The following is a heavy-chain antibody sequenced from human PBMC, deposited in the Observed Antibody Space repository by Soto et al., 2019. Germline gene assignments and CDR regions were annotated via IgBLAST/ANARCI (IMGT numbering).Heavy chain of an antibody. Sequence: ASVKASCRASGYNYTSYYMHWVRPAPGQGLEWMGWINPNSGGTNYAQKFQGWVTMTRDAPISTAYMELSRLRSDDTAVYYCARAPPGISSYYGMEVGGQRTRVSLSS. CDR3: ARAPPGISSYYGMEV. V-gene: IGHV1-2*04. CDR2: INPNSGGT. CDR1: GYNYTSYY. J-gene: IGHJ6*02.